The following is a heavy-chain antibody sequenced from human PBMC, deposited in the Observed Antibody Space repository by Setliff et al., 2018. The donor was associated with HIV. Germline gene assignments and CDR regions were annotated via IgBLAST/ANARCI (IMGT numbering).Heavy chain of an antibody. CDR3: ARGEGLCGGGDCFPLAYFDY. Sequence: SETLSLTCAVYGGSFSGYYWSWIRQSPGKGLEWIGEIIYNGGTNYNPSLKSRVSISLDTSKNQFSLKLTSVTAADTAIYYCARGEGLCGGGDCFPLAYFDYWAGERWSPSPQ. CDR1: GGSFSGYY. V-gene: IGHV4-34*01. D-gene: IGHD2-21*02. CDR2: IIYNGGT. J-gene: IGHJ4*02.